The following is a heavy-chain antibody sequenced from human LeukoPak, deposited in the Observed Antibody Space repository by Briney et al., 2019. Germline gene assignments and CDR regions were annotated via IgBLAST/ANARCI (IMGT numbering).Heavy chain of an antibody. CDR1: GGSISSSSYY. CDR3: ARSEWGNSDSYYYYYMDV. J-gene: IGHJ6*03. D-gene: IGHD4-23*01. V-gene: IGHV4-61*01. CDR2: IYYSGST. Sequence: PSETLSLTCTVSGGSISSSSYYWSWIRQPPGKGLEWIGYIYYSGSTNYNPSLKSRVTILVDTSKNQFSLKLSSVTAADTAVYYCARSEWGNSDSYYYYYMDVWGKGTTVTVSS.